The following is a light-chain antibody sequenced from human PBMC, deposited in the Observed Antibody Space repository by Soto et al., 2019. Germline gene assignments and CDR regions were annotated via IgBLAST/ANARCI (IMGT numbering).Light chain of an antibody. CDR1: QSVSSSY. CDR3: QQYGSNPSIT. J-gene: IGKJ5*01. V-gene: IGKV3-20*01. CDR2: AAS. Sequence: IVLTQSPGTLSLSPGERATLSCRASQSVSSSYVAWYQQKPGQAPRLLIYAASSRTTGIPDMLSGSGSGTDFTLTISRLEPEDFAVYYCQQYGSNPSITFGQGTRLDI.